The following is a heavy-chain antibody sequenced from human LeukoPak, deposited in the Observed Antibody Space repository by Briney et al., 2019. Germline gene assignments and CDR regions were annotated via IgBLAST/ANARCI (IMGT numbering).Heavy chain of an antibody. CDR2: IYYSGST. Sequence: SETLSLTCTVSGGSISSSSYYWGWIRQPPGKGLEWIGSIYYSGSTYYNPSLKSRVTISVDTSKNQFSLKLSSVTAADTAVYYCARTSSAGAAMVTPLSARGAPHDAFDIWGQGTMVTVSS. CDR1: GGSISSSSYY. CDR3: ARTSSAGAAMVTPLSARGAPHDAFDI. J-gene: IGHJ3*02. D-gene: IGHD5-18*01. V-gene: IGHV4-39*01.